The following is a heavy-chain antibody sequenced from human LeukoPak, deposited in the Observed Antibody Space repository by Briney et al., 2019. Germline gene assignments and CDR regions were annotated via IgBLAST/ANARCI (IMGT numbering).Heavy chain of an antibody. CDR2: INAGNGNT. D-gene: IGHD3-3*01. CDR3: ARGRSYRYYDFWSGYYPYGMDV. V-gene: IGHV1-3*01. Sequence: ASVTVSCKASGYTFTSYAMHWVRQAPGQRLEWMGWINAGNGNTKYSQKFQGRVTITRDTSASTAYMELSSLRSEDTAVYYCARGRSYRYYDFWSGYYPYGMDVWGQGTTVTVSS. CDR1: GYTFTSYA. J-gene: IGHJ6*02.